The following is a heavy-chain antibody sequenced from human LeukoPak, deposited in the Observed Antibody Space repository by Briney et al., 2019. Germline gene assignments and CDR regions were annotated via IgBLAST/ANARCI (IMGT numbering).Heavy chain of an antibody. Sequence: SETLSLTCTVSGGSISSSSYYWGWIRQPRGKGLEWIGSIYYSGSTYYNPSLKSRVTISVDTSKNQFSLKLSSVTAADTAVYYCARSGSIDMIVVFTFDYWGQGTLVTVSS. V-gene: IGHV4-39*01. CDR3: ARSGSIDMIVVFTFDY. J-gene: IGHJ4*02. D-gene: IGHD3-22*01. CDR2: IYYSGST. CDR1: GGSISSSSYY.